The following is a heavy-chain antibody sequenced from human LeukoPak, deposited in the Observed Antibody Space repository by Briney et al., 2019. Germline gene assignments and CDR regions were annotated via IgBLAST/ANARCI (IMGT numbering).Heavy chain of an antibody. CDR1: GGSISSYY. D-gene: IGHD3-22*01. CDR2: IYYSGST. V-gene: IGHV4-59*08. Sequence: SETLSLTCTVSGGSISSYYWSWIRQPPGKGLEWIGYIYYSGSTNYNPSLKSRVTISVDTSKNQFSLKLSSVTAADTAVYYCARQRGATYYYDSSGVLNWFDPWGQGTLVTVSS. CDR3: ARQRGATYYYDSSGVLNWFDP. J-gene: IGHJ5*02.